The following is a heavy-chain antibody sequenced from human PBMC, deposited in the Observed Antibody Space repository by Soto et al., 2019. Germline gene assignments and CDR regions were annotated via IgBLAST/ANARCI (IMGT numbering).Heavy chain of an antibody. D-gene: IGHD2-21*02. CDR3: ASGWGTTVTATDS. CDR2: IIPTFDSP. V-gene: IGHV1-69*06. J-gene: IGHJ5*01. CDR1: GGTFTHSL. Sequence: QVQLVQSGAEVKKPGSSVRVSCKASGGTFTHSLFSWVRQAPGQGLEYMGNIIPTFDSPKYAQKFQGRITISADKSTDTVYMDLSSLTSDDTALYYCASGWGTTVTATDSWGQGTLVTVSS.